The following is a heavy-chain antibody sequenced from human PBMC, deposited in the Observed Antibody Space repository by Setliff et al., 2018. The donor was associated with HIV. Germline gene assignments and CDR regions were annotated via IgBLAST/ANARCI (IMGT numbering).Heavy chain of an antibody. CDR1: GYSISSGYY. Sequence: KPSETLSLTCAVSGYSISSGYYWGWIRQPPGKGLEWIGSIYHSGSTYYNPSLKSRVTISVDTSKNQFSLKLSSVTAADTAVYYCARHRRYCSGGSCSDAFDIWGQGTMVT. V-gene: IGHV4-38-2*01. CDR3: ARHRRYCSGGSCSDAFDI. CDR2: IYHSGST. J-gene: IGHJ3*02. D-gene: IGHD2-15*01.